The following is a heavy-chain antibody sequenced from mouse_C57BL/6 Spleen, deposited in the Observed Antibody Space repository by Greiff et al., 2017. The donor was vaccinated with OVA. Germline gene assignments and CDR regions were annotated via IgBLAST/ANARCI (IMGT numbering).Heavy chain of an antibody. J-gene: IGHJ4*01. D-gene: IGHD1-1*01. Sequence: EVQLQQSGGGLVKPGGSLKLSCAASGFTFSDYGMHWVRQAPEKGLEWVAYISSGSSTIYYADTVKGRFTISRDNAKNTLFLQMTSLRSEDTAMYYCARSYYYGDYAMDYWGQGTSVTVSS. CDR2: ISSGSSTI. CDR3: ARSYYYGDYAMDY. V-gene: IGHV5-17*01. CDR1: GFTFSDYG.